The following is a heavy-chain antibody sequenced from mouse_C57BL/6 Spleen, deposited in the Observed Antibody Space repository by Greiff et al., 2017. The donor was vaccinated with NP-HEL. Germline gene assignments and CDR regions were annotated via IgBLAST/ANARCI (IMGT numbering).Heavy chain of an antibody. CDR1: GYTFTDYY. J-gene: IGHJ1*03. V-gene: IGHV1-26*01. Sequence: EVQLQQSGPELVKPGASVKISCKASGYTFTDYYMNWVKQSHGKSLEWIGDINPNNGGTSYNQKFKGKATLTVDKSSSTAYMELRSLTSEDSAVYYCAPLFWYFDVWGTGTTVTVSS. CDR3: APLFWYFDV. D-gene: IGHD2-3*01. CDR2: INPNNGGT.